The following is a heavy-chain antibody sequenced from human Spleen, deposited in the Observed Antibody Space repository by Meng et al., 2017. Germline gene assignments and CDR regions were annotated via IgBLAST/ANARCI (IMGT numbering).Heavy chain of an antibody. V-gene: IGHV4-34*01. J-gene: IGHJ4*02. D-gene: IGHD4-11*01. CDR3: ARGPTTMAHDFDY. Sequence: VQLQQWCVGLLKPSVTLSRTCVVSGGSFSDYYWSWIRQPPGKGLGWIGEINHSGSTNYNPSLESRATISVDTSQNNLSLKLSSVTAADSAVYYCARGPTTMAHDFDYWGQGTLVTVSS. CDR2: INHSGST. CDR1: GGSFSDYY.